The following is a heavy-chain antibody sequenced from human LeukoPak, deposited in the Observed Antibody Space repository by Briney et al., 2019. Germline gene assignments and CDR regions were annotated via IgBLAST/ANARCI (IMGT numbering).Heavy chain of an antibody. CDR1: GGSFSGYY. Sequence: SETLCLTCAVYGGSFSGYYWSWIRQPPGKGLEWIGEINHSGSTNYNPSLKSRVTISVDTSKNQFSLKLSSVTAADTAVYYCARDFLGYCSSTSCYAWDYWGQGTLVTVSS. D-gene: IGHD2-2*01. V-gene: IGHV4-34*01. CDR3: ARDFLGYCSSTSCYAWDY. J-gene: IGHJ4*02. CDR2: INHSGST.